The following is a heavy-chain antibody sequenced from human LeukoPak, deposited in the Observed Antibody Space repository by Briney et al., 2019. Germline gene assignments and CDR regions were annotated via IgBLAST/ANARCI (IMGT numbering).Heavy chain of an antibody. CDR1: GFTFRTFG. Sequence: PGGSLRLSCSASGFTFRTFGMHWVRQAPGKGLDYVSAISYNGDSTYYADSVRDRFTISRDNSKNTLYLQMSSLRAEDTALYYCVKDSALNGFDIWGQGTMVTVSS. J-gene: IGHJ3*02. CDR2: ISYNGDST. D-gene: IGHD2-8*01. CDR3: VKDSALNGFDI. V-gene: IGHV3-64D*06.